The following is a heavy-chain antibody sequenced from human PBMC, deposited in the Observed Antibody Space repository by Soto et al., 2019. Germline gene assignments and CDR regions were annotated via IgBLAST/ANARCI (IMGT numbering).Heavy chain of an antibody. V-gene: IGHV3-74*01. CDR2: VNGDGSST. CDR1: GFTFSSYW. J-gene: IGHJ4*02. CDR3: ARGGPYSSSEVDY. D-gene: IGHD6-6*01. Sequence: EVQLVESGGGLVQPGGSLRLSCAASGFTFSSYWMHWVRQAPGKGLVWVSRVNGDGSSTSFADSVKGRFTISRDNAKNTLYLQMNSLRVEDTAVYYCARGGPYSSSEVDYWGPGTLVTVSS.